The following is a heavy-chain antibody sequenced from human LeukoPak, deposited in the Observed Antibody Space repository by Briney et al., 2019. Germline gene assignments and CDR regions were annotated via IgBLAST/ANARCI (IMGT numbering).Heavy chain of an antibody. CDR1: GFAFSNYA. CDR3: ARGEYYFDY. CDR2: IRGSGGNT. V-gene: IGHV3-23*01. J-gene: IGHJ4*02. Sequence: GGSLRLSCAASGFAFSNYAMSWVRQAPGKGLEWVSTIRGSGGNTYYADSVKGRFTISRDNAKNSLYLRMNNLRAEDTAVYYRARGEYYFDYWGQGTLVTVSS.